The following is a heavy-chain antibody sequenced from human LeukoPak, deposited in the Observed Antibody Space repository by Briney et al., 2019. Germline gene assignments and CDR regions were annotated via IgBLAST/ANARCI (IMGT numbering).Heavy chain of an antibody. CDR1: GGSISSHY. CDR2: IYYGGST. J-gene: IGHJ5*02. Sequence: SETLSLTCTVSGGSISSHYWSWIRQPPGKGLEWIGYIYYGGSTNYNPSLKSRVTISVDTSKNQFSLKLSSVTAADTAVYYCARTMTYYDFWSGSTKGWFDPWGQGTLVTVSS. D-gene: IGHD3-3*01. CDR3: ARTMTYYDFWSGSTKGWFDP. V-gene: IGHV4-59*11.